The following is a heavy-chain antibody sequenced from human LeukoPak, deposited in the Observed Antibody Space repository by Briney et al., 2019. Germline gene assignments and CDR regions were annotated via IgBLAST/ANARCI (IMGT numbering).Heavy chain of an antibody. Sequence: GRSLRLSCAASGFTFSSYGMHWVRQAPGKGLEWVAVIWYDGSNKYYADSVKGRFTISRDNAKNSLYLQMNSLRAEDTAVYYCARYCSGGSCFDYWGQGTLVTVSS. CDR3: ARYCSGGSCFDY. CDR1: GFTFSSYG. D-gene: IGHD2-15*01. J-gene: IGHJ4*02. CDR2: IWYDGSNK. V-gene: IGHV3-33*01.